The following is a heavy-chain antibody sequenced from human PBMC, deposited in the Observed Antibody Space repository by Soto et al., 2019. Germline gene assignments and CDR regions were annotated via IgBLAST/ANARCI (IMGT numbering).Heavy chain of an antibody. Sequence: PGGSLRLSCAASGFTFSSYAVHWVRQAPGKGLEWVSVIYSGGSTYYADSVKGRFTISRDNSKNTLYLQMNSLRAEDTAVYYCARMATPYYYYYGMDVWGQGTTVTVSS. CDR2: IYSGGST. CDR1: GFTFSSYA. V-gene: IGHV3-53*01. CDR3: ARMATPYYYYYGMDV. J-gene: IGHJ6*02.